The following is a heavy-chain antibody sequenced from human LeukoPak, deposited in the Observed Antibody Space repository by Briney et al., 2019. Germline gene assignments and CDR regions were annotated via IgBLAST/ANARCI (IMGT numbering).Heavy chain of an antibody. V-gene: IGHV3-21*01. CDR2: ISSSSSYI. J-gene: IGHJ4*02. Sequence: PGGSLRLSCAASGFTFSSYSMNWVRQAPGKGLEWVSSISSSSSYIYYADSVKGRFTISRDNAKNSLYLQMNSLRAEDTAVYYCERDNSGPYCSSTSCQGYFDYWGQGTLVTVSS. CDR3: ERDNSGPYCSSTSCQGYFDY. CDR1: GFTFSSYS. D-gene: IGHD2-2*01.